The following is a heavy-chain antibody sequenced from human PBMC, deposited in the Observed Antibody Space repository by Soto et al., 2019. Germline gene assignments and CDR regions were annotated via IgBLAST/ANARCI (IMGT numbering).Heavy chain of an antibody. CDR1: GFSRSTTGVG. CDR2: IYWDGDE. Sequence: QITLKESGPTLVQPTQNLTVTCTFSGFSRSTTGVGVCWFRQPPGKPLEWLALIYWDGDERHSPSLASRLTITKDTSKHQVILTMTNMDTVDTATYYCVRRLYTPSRERWFDPWGQGTLVTVSS. D-gene: IGHD3-16*01. V-gene: IGHV2-5*02. CDR3: VRRLYTPSRERWFDP. J-gene: IGHJ5*02.